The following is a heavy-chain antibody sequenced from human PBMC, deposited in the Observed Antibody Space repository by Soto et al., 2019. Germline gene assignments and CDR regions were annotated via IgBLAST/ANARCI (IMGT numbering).Heavy chain of an antibody. V-gene: IGHV3-23*01. D-gene: IGHD3-16*02. CDR3: AKSAFISPGISYYFDY. J-gene: IGHJ4*02. CDR1: GFTFSSYA. CDR2: ISGSGGST. Sequence: GGSLRLSCAASGFTFSSYAMSWVRQAPGKGLEWVSAISGSGGSTYYADSVKGRFTISRDNSKNTLYLQMNSLRAEDTAVYYCAKSAFISPGISYYFDYWGQGTLVTVSS.